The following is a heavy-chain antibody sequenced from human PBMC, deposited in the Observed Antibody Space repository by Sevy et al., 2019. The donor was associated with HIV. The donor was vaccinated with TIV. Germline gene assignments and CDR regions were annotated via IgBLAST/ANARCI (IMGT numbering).Heavy chain of an antibody. J-gene: IGHJ4*02. CDR2: IYSDGST. CDR1: GFPVSSNY. D-gene: IGHD5-18*01. Sequence: GGSLRLSCAASGFPVSSNYMSWVRQAPGKGLEWVSVIYSDGSTYHADSVKGRLTNSRDNSKNTLYLQMNSLRVEDTAVYYCARGKSGYGYGLDYWGQGTLVTVSS. CDR3: ARGKSGYGYGLDY. V-gene: IGHV3-66*01.